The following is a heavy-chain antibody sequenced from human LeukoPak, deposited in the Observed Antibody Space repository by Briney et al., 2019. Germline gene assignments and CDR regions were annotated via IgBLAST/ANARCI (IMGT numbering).Heavy chain of an antibody. Sequence: PGGSLRLSCAASGFTFADYYMDWVRQAPGKGLEWVGRIRNKRLDYATEYAASVKGRFIISRDDSKNSVYLQMKSLKIDDTAVYYCARVEKNSFGPTDYWGQGTLVTVSS. CDR1: GFTFADYY. CDR2: IRNKRLDYAT. CDR3: ARVEKNSFGPTDY. V-gene: IGHV3-72*01. J-gene: IGHJ4*02. D-gene: IGHD3-16*01.